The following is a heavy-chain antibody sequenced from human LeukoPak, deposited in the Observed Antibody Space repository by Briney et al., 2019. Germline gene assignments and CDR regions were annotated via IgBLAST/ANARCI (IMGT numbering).Heavy chain of an antibody. J-gene: IGHJ4*02. CDR2: ISGSGARA. V-gene: IGHV3-23*01. Sequence: WVSLTLSCAASGFNFRGYAMSWVRQAPGKELEWVSAISGSGARAHYADSVKGRFTISRDNCKTTLDLQMNSLRAEDTAGYYCARDPRGGEPLFYFDSWGQGNLVTVSS. CDR3: ARDPRGGEPLFYFDS. D-gene: IGHD2-21*01. CDR1: GFNFRGYA.